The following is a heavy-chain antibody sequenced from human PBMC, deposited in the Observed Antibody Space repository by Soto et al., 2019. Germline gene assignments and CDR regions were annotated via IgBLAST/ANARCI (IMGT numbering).Heavy chain of an antibody. Sequence: SETLSLTCAVSGYSISSGYCWGWIRQPPGKGLEWIGSIYHSGSTYYNPSLKSRVTISVDTSKNQFSLKLSSVTAADTAVYYCARDSLRYCSSTSCSRGWFDPWGQGTLVTVSS. CDR2: IYHSGST. CDR1: GYSISSGYC. D-gene: IGHD2-2*01. CDR3: ARDSLRYCSSTSCSRGWFDP. J-gene: IGHJ5*02. V-gene: IGHV4-38-2*02.